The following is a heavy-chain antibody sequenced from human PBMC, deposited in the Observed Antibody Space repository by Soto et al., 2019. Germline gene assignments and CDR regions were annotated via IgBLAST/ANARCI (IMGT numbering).Heavy chain of an antibody. J-gene: IGHJ3*02. V-gene: IGHV3-30*18. CDR1: GDTFSRYG. CDR3: AKEGAKLTSGDFDI. Sequence: GGSLRLSCAASGDTFSRYGMHWVRQAPGKGLEWVAVISYDGSNKYYADSVKGRFTISRNNSKNTLYLQMNSLRAEDTAVYYCAKEGAKLTSGDFDIWGPGTMVTVSS. CDR2: ISYDGSNK. D-gene: IGHD2-15*01.